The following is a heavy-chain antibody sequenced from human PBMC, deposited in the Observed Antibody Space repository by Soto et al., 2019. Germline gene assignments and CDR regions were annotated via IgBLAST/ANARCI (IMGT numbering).Heavy chain of an antibody. CDR3: ARLPTWLLYLY. V-gene: IGHV4-34*01. CDR1: GASFSGYQ. Sequence: TSETLSLTCAVYGASFSGYQWTWIRQTPGKGLEWIGEINDSGNINYNPSLKSRVTISVDTSKNQFSLKLSSVTAADTAVYYCARLPTWLLYLYWGQGTLVTVSS. D-gene: IGHD2-2*02. CDR2: INDSGNI. J-gene: IGHJ4*02.